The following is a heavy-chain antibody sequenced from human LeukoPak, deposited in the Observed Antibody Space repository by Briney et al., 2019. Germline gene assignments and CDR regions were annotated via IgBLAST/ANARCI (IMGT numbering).Heavy chain of an antibody. V-gene: IGHV4-59*01. D-gene: IGHD6-19*01. CDR2: IYYSGST. J-gene: IGHJ5*02. Sequence: SETLSLTCTVSGGSISSYYWSWIRQPPGKGLEWIGYIYYSGSTNYNPSLKSRVTISVDTSKNQFSLKLSSVTAADTAVYYCARARNKYSSGWANWFDPWGQGTLVTVSS. CDR3: ARARNKYSSGWANWFDP. CDR1: GGSISSYY.